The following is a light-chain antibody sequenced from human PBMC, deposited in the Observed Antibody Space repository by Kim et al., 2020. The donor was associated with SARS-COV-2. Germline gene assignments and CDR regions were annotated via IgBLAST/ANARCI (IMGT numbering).Light chain of an antibody. CDR2: GVN. CDR3: SSYTGSGTV. J-gene: IGLJ1*01. Sequence: QSALTQPASVSGSPGQSITISCSGTSSDVGSYDNVSWYQQHPGKAPKLMIFGVNSRPSGVSIRFSGSKSGNTASLTISGLQAEDEADYYCSSYTGSGTVFGTGTKVTVL. V-gene: IGLV2-14*03. CDR1: SSDVGSYDN.